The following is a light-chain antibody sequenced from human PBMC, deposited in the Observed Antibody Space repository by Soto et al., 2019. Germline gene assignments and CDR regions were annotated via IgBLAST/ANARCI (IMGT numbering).Light chain of an antibody. CDR3: SSYAGTYVV. J-gene: IGLJ2*01. CDR2: EVS. V-gene: IGLV2-8*01. Sequence: QSVLTQPPSASGSPGQSVTISCTGTSSDVGGDNYVSWYQQHPGKAPKLMIYEVSKRPSGVPDRFSGSKSGNTASLTVSGLQGEDEADYYCSSYAGTYVVFGGGNKLTVL. CDR1: SSDVGGDNY.